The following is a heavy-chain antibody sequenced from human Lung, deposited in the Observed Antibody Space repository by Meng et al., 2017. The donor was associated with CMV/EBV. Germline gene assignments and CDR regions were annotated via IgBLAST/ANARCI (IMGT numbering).Heavy chain of an antibody. CDR3: ARGVAETLGWEMGY. CDR1: GFTLTRYW. J-gene: IGHJ4*02. CDR2: IDIDGRDI. V-gene: IGHV3-74*03. D-gene: IGHD1-26*01. Sequence: GKLLESGGGLVQPGGSLRLACAVSGFTLTRYWMHWVREVPGKGLEWVSRIDIDGRDITYADSVRGRFSISRDDAKNTLYLQMNSLRIEDTAVYYCARGVAETLGWEMGYWGQGTLVTVSS.